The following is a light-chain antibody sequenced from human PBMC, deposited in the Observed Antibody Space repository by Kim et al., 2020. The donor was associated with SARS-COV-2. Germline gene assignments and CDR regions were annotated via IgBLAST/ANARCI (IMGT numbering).Light chain of an antibody. CDR3: QSYDSSSPLV. CDR2: EDY. J-gene: IGLJ3*02. CDR1: SGSIASNY. Sequence: NFMLTQPHSVSESPGKTVTISCTRSSGSIASNYVQWYQQRPGSSPTTVIYEDYQRPSGVPDRFSGSIDRSSNSASLTISGLKTEDEADYYCQSYDSSSPLVFGGGTKVTVL. V-gene: IGLV6-57*01.